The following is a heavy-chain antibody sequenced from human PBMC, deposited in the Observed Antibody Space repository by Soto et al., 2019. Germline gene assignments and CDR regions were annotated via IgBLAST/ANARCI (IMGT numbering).Heavy chain of an antibody. D-gene: IGHD1-7*01. CDR3: AKLLAGTTSGMDV. CDR2: ISYDGSNK. Sequence: QVQLVESGGGVVQPGRSLRLSCAASGFTFSSYGMHWVRQAPGKGVEWVAVISYDGSNKYYADSVKGRFTISRDNSKNTLYLQMNSLRAEDTAVYYCAKLLAGTTSGMDVWGQGTTVTVSS. J-gene: IGHJ6*02. CDR1: GFTFSSYG. V-gene: IGHV3-30*18.